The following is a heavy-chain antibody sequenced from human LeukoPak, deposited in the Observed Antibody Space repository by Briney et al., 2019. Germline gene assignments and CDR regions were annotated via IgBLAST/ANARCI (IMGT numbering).Heavy chain of an antibody. Sequence: GGSPRLSCAASGFTFRTYCMSWVRQAPGKGLEWVAVISYDGSNQYYADSVMGRFTISRDNSKNTLYLQMNSLRPEDTAVYYCARPRGYSGYDYAFDIWGQGTMVTVSS. CDR1: GFTFRTYC. D-gene: IGHD5-12*01. J-gene: IGHJ3*02. CDR3: ARPRGYSGYDYAFDI. CDR2: ISYDGSNQ. V-gene: IGHV3-30*03.